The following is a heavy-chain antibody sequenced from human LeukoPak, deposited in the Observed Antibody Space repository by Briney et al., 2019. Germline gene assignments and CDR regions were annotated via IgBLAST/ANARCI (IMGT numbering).Heavy chain of an antibody. CDR1: GVSISSSNSY. J-gene: IGHJ5*02. D-gene: IGHD3-10*01. V-gene: IGHV4-39*01. CDR2: INHSGST. Sequence: PSETPSLTCTVSGVSISSSNSYWGWIRQPPGKGLEWIGEINHSGSTNYNPSLKSRVTISVDTSKNQFSLKLSSVTAADTAVYYCARHDPRGMHYGSGSFNWLDPWGQGTLVTVSS. CDR3: ARHDPRGMHYGSGSFNWLDP.